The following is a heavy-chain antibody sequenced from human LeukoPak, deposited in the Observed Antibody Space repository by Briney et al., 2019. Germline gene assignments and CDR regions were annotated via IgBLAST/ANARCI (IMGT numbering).Heavy chain of an antibody. J-gene: IGHJ4*02. CDR2: IYYSGST. CDR1: SSYA. V-gene: IGHV4-39*01. D-gene: IGHD3-22*01. Sequence: SSYAMSWVRQAPGKGLEWIGSIYYSGSTYYNPSLKSRVTISVDTSKNQFSLKLRSVTAADTAVYYCARQVRDSSPGLYFDYWGQGTLVTVSS. CDR3: ARQVRDSSPGLYFDY.